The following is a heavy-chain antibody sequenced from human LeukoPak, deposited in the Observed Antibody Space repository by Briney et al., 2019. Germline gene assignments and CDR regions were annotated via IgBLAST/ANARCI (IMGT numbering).Heavy chain of an antibody. CDR1: GFTFSSSW. J-gene: IGHJ4*02. V-gene: IGHV3-7*03. Sequence: TGGSLRLSCVASGFTFSSSWMSWVRQAPGKGLEWVANIKQDGSEKSYVESVRGRFTISRDNAKNPLYLQLNSLRAEDTALYYCARDNPPDYWGQGTLVTVSS. CDR3: ARDNPPDY. CDR2: IKQDGSEK.